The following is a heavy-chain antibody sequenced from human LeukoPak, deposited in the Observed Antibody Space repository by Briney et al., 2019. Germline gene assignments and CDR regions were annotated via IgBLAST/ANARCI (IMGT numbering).Heavy chain of an antibody. CDR1: GFTFSHHG. Sequence: GGSLRLSCAASGFTFSHHGMHWVRQAPGKGLEWVAFIRNDGSNHYYADSVKGRFTISRDNAKNSLYLQMNSLRAEDTALYHCARVRSRYDILTGYSDYWGQGTLVTVSS. V-gene: IGHV3-30*02. CDR3: ARVRSRYDILTGYSDY. J-gene: IGHJ4*02. CDR2: IRNDGSNH. D-gene: IGHD3-9*01.